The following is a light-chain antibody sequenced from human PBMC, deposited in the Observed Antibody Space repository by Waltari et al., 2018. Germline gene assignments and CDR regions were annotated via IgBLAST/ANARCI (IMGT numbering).Light chain of an antibody. CDR1: QTISNNY. J-gene: IGKJ2*01. V-gene: IGKV3-20*01. Sequence: EIVLTQSPGTLSLSPGERATLSCPASQTISNNYLAWYQAKPGQAPRLLIYAVSHRATGIPDRFSGGGSGTDFTLTISRLEPEDFAVYYCQQFGGSPKYTFGQGTKLEIK. CDR2: AVS. CDR3: QQFGGSPKYT.